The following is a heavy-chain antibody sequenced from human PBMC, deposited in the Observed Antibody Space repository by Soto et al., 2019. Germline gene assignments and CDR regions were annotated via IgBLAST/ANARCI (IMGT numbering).Heavy chain of an antibody. CDR2: MNPNSGNT. V-gene: IGHV1-8*01. CDR3: AGVIVKYCSGGSCRAFDI. Sequence: ASVKVSCKASGYTFTSYDINWVRQATGQGXEWMGWMNPNSGNTGYAQKFQGRVTMTRNTSISTAYMELSSLRSEDTAVYYCAGVIVKYCSGGSCRAFDIWGQGTMVTVSS. D-gene: IGHD2-15*01. J-gene: IGHJ3*02. CDR1: GYTFTSYD.